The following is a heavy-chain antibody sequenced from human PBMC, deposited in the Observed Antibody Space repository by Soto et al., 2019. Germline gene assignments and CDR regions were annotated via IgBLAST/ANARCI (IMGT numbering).Heavy chain of an antibody. Sequence: GGSLRLSCAASGFTFSSYAMSWVRQAPGKGLEWVSAISGSGGSTYYADSVKGRFTISRDNSKDTLYLQMNSLRAEDTAVYYCAKTAARITIFGVVPPDFYYRCQRTLVTVSS. J-gene: IGHJ4*02. CDR2: ISGSGGST. CDR3: AKTAARITIFGVVPPDFYY. CDR1: GFTFSSYA. D-gene: IGHD3-3*01. V-gene: IGHV3-23*01.